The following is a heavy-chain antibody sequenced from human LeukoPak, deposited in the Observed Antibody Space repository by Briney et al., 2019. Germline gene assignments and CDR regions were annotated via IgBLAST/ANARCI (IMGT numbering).Heavy chain of an antibody. J-gene: IGHJ4*02. V-gene: IGHV3-21*01. CDR3: ARDPYGDYPQLVFDY. D-gene: IGHD4-17*01. CDR1: GFTFSSYR. CDR2: ISSSSSYI. Sequence: GGSLRLSCAASGFTFSSYRMNWVRPAPGKGREWASSISSSSSYIYYADSVKGRFTISRDNAKNSLYLQMNSLRAADTAVYYCARDPYGDYPQLVFDYWGQGTLVTVSS.